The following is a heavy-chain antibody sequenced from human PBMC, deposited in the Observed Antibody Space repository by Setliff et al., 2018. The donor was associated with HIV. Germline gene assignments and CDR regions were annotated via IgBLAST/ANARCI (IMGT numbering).Heavy chain of an antibody. D-gene: IGHD2-15*01. CDR1: GFTFSGYS. CDR2: ISHDSTYI. J-gene: IGHJ4*02. CDR3: AKEGGWTVGEIFDH. V-gene: IGHV3-30*04. Sequence: GGSLRLSCAASGFTFSGYSMHWVRQAPGKGLEWVAFISHDSTYIHYAGSVRGRFTISRDNSKDTLYLQMNSLRTEDTAVYYCAKEGGWTVGEIFDHWGQGTLVTVSS.